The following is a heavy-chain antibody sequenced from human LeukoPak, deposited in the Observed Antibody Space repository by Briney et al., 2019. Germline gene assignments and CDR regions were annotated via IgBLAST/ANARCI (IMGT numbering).Heavy chain of an antibody. CDR1: GYTFTGYY. CDR2: INPNSGGT. J-gene: IGHJ6*03. Sequence: ASVKVSCKASGYTFTGYYMHWVRQAPGQGLEWMGWINPNSGGTNYAQKFQGRVTMTRDTSISTAYMELSRLRSDDTAVYYCARSSSWYSNPYYYYYMDVWGKGTTVTVSS. D-gene: IGHD6-13*01. CDR3: ARSSSWYSNPYYYYYMDV. V-gene: IGHV1-2*02.